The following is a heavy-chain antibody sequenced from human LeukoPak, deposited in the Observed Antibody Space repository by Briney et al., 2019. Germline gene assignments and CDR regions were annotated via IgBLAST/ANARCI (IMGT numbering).Heavy chain of an antibody. D-gene: IGHD3-22*01. CDR2: IKQDGSEK. Sequence: GGSLRLSCAASGFTFSNYWMSWVRQAPGKGLEWVANIKQDGSEKYYVDSVKGRFTISRDNAKNSLYLQMNSLRAEDTAVYYCTRESGYCHYFDYWGQGTLVTVSS. CDR3: TRESGYCHYFDY. V-gene: IGHV3-7*01. CDR1: GFTFSNYW. J-gene: IGHJ4*02.